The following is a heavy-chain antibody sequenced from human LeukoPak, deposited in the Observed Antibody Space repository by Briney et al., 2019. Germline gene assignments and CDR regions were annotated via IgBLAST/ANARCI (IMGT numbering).Heavy chain of an antibody. J-gene: IGHJ5*02. V-gene: IGHV4-34*01. Sequence: SETLSPTCAVYGGSFSGYYWSWIRQPPGKGLEWIGEINHSGSTNYNPSLKSRVTISVDTSKNQFSLKLSSVTAADTAVYYCARGPTVSSYVGPWGQGTLVTVSS. CDR2: INHSGST. D-gene: IGHD3-10*01. CDR1: GGSFSGYY. CDR3: ARGPTVSSYVGP.